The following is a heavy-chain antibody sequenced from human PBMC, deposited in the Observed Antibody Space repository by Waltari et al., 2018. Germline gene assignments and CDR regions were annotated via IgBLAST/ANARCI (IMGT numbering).Heavy chain of an antibody. Sequence: EVQLVESGGDLVQPGGSLTLSCAASGFTFRIYGMSWVRQAPGKGLEWVSGSSGSGGSTYYADSVKGRFTISRDNSKNTLYLQLNSLRDEDTAVYYCAKDPQWDKALGSWGQGTLVTVSS. CDR1: GFTFRIYG. CDR2: SSGSGGST. V-gene: IGHV3-23*04. D-gene: IGHD5-18*01. CDR3: AKDPQWDKALGS. J-gene: IGHJ5*02.